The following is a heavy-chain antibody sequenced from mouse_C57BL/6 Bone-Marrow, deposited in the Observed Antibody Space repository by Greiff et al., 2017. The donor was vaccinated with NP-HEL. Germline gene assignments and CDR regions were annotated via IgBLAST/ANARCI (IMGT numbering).Heavy chain of an antibody. J-gene: IGHJ2*01. D-gene: IGHD2-3*01. CDR3: ARGRWLLLYFDY. CDR2: IYPGSGNT. CDR1: GYTFTDYY. V-gene: IGHV1-76*01. Sequence: QVQLQQSGAELVRPGASVKLSCKASGYTFTDYYINWVKQRPGQGLEWIARIYPGSGNTYYNEKFKGKATLTAEKSSSTAYMPLSSLTSEDSAVYFCARGRWLLLYFDYWGQGTTLTVSS.